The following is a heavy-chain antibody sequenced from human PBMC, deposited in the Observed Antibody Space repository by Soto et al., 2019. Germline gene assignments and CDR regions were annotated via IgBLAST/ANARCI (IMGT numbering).Heavy chain of an antibody. CDR3: AKDPVPLGGGYYPNWFDP. CDR1: GFTFSSYG. V-gene: IGHV3-30*18. Sequence: PGGSLRLSCAASGFTFSSYGMHWVRQAPGKGLEWVAVISYDGSNKYYADSVKGRFTISRDNSKNTLYLQMNSLRAEDTAVYYCAKDPVPLGGGYYPNWFDPWGQGTLVTVSS. CDR2: ISYDGSNK. J-gene: IGHJ5*02. D-gene: IGHD3-22*01.